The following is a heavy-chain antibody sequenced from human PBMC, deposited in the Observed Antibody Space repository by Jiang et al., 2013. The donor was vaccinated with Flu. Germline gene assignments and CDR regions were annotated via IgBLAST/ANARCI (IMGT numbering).Heavy chain of an antibody. J-gene: IGHJ4*02. D-gene: IGHD6-19*01. CDR3: ARHFASSGWLYFDY. CDR1: GGSISTYY. CDR2: IYYSGST. Sequence: GPGLVKPSETLSLTCTVSGGSISTYYWSWIRQPPGKGLEWIGYIYYSGSTNYNPSLKSRVTISVDTSNNQFSLRLSSVTAADTAVYYCARHFASSGWLYFDYWGQGTLVTVSS. V-gene: IGHV4-59*08.